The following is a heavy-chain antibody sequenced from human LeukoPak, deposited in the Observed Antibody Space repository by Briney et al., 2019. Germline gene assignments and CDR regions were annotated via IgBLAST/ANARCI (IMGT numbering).Heavy chain of an antibody. CDR1: GFTFSSYA. J-gene: IGHJ3*02. CDR2: ISGSGGST. V-gene: IGHV3-23*01. CDR3: ATKGAPYYYDSSGYSSDAFDI. D-gene: IGHD3-22*01. Sequence: PGGSLRLSCAASGFTFSSYAMSWVRQAPGKGLEWVSAISGSGGSTYYADSVKGRFTISRDNSKNTLYLQMNSLRAEDTAVYYCATKGAPYYYDSSGYSSDAFDIWGQGTMVTVSS.